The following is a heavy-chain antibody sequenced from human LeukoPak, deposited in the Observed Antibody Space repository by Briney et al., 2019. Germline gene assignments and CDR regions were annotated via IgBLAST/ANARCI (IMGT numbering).Heavy chain of an antibody. CDR3: ERGPGYSGYDYGY. CDR1: GGSFSGYY. Sequence: MTSETLSLTCAVYGGSFSGYYWSWIRQPPGKGLEWIGEINHSGSTNYNPSLKSRVTISVDTSKNQFSLKLSSVTAADTAVYYCERGPGYSGYDYGYWGQGTLVTVSS. J-gene: IGHJ4*02. D-gene: IGHD5-12*01. V-gene: IGHV4-34*01. CDR2: INHSGST.